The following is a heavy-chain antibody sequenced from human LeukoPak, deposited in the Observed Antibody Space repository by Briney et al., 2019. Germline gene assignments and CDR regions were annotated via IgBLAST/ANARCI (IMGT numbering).Heavy chain of an antibody. CDR3: ARQIAVAGRGYFFDY. J-gene: IGHJ4*02. D-gene: IGHD6-19*01. V-gene: IGHV4-4*07. Sequence: PSETLSLTCTVSGSSVSNHWWIWIRQPAGKGLEWIGRISSRGYTNYNPSLKSRVAMSVDTSKNQFSLKLNSVTAADTAVYFCARQIAVAGRGYFFDYWGQGTLVTVSS. CDR1: GSSVSNHW. CDR2: ISSRGYT.